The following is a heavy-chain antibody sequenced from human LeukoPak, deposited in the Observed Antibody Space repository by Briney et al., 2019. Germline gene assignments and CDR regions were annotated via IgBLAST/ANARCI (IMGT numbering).Heavy chain of an antibody. Sequence: PGGSLRLSCAASGFTFNSYEMNWVRQAPGKGLEWVSYISSSGSTIYYADSVKGRFTISRDNAKNSLYLQMNSLRAEVTAVYYCARSTTVTNFDYWGQGTLVTVSS. CDR3: ARSTTVTNFDY. D-gene: IGHD4-17*01. J-gene: IGHJ4*02. CDR1: GFTFNSYE. CDR2: ISSSGSTI. V-gene: IGHV3-48*03.